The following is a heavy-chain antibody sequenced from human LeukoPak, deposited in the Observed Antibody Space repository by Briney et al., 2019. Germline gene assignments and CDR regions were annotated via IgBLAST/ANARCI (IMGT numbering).Heavy chain of an antibody. CDR3: AREGSIVGATIRIYYFDY. Sequence: SETLSLTCTVSGGSISSSSYYWGWIRQPPGKGLEWIGSIYYSGSTYYNPSLKSRVTISVDTSKNQFSLKLSSVTAADTAVYYCAREGSIVGATIRIYYFDYWGQGTLVTVSS. D-gene: IGHD1-26*01. V-gene: IGHV4-39*07. J-gene: IGHJ4*02. CDR1: GGSISSSSYY. CDR2: IYYSGST.